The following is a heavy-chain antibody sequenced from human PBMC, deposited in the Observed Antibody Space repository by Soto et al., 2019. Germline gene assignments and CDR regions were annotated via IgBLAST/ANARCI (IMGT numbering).Heavy chain of an antibody. CDR3: ARDRGVLIVRTPHLDD. CDR2: IYGYNGHT. D-gene: IGHD3-22*01. Sequence: QIQLVQSAAEVKPPGASVKVSCKTSGYTFGDYGVTWVRQAPGQGLEWVGWIYGYNGHTNYAQKFQGRGTMTADTSTNTAYMELRSLTSDDTAVYYCARDRGVLIVRTPHLDDWGQGTLVSVSS. V-gene: IGHV1-18*01. J-gene: IGHJ4*02. CDR1: GYTFGDYG.